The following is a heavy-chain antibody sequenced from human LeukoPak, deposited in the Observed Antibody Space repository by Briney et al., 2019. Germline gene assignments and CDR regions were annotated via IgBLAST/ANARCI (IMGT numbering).Heavy chain of an antibody. D-gene: IGHD3-3*01. CDR2: ISAYNGNT. CDR1: GYTFTSYG. V-gene: IGHV1-18*01. J-gene: IGHJ4*02. Sequence: ASVTVSCKASGYTFTSYGISWVRQAPGQGLEWMGWISAYNGNTNYAQKLQGRVTMTTDTSTSTAYMELRSLRSDDTAVYYCARSPKESYDFWSGSDFWGQGALVTVSS. CDR3: ARSPKESYDFWSGSDF.